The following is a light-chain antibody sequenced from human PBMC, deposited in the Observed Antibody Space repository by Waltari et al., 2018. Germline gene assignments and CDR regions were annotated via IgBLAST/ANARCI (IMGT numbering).Light chain of an antibody. CDR3: SSYTSIRTLV. V-gene: IGLV2-14*01. J-gene: IGLJ2*01. CDR1: SSDVGGYNY. CDR2: EVS. Sequence: QSALTQPASVSGSLGQSITISCTGTSSDVGGYNYVPWYQQHPGKAPKLIIYEVSNRPSGVSNRFSASKSGNTASLTISGLQAEDEADYHCSSYTSIRTLVFGGGTSLTVL.